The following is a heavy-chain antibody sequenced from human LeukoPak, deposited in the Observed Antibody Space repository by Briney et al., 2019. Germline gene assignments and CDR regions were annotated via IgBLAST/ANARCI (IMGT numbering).Heavy chain of an antibody. CDR3: ARGYDILTGYLGAGWFDP. V-gene: IGHV1-18*01. Sequence: ASVKVSCKASGYTFTSYGISWVRQAPGQGLEWMGWISAYNGNTNYAQKLQGRVTMTTDTSTSTAYMELRSLRSDDTAVYYCARGYDILTGYLGAGWFDPWGQGTLVTVSS. CDR1: GYTFTSYG. CDR2: ISAYNGNT. J-gene: IGHJ5*02. D-gene: IGHD3-9*01.